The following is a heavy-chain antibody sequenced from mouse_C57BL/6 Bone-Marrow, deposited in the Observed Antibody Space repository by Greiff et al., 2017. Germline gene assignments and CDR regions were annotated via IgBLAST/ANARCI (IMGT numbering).Heavy chain of an antibody. V-gene: IGHV1-18*01. CDR2: INPNNGGT. CDR1: GYTFTDYN. D-gene: IGHD2-1*01. J-gene: IGHJ3*01. Sequence: VHVKQSGPELVKPGASVKIPCKASGYTFTDYNMDWVKQSHGKSLEWIGDINPNNGGTIYNQKFKGKATLTVDKSSSTAYMELRSLTSEDTAVYYCAIYYGNFAWFAYWGQGTLVTVSA. CDR3: AIYYGNFAWFAY.